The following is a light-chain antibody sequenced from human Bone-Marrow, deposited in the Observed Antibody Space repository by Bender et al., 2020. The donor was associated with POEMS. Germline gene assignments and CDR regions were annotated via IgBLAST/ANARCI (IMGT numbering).Light chain of an antibody. CDR3: AVWDDSLSVV. CDR2: RNN. J-gene: IGLJ7*01. Sequence: QSVLTQPPSASGTPGQRVTISCSGSSSNIGSNYVYWYQQVPGTTPKLLIYRNNERPSGVPDRFSGSKSGTSASLAISGLRSEDEAEYYCAVWDDSLSVVFGGGTQLTVL. CDR1: SSNIGSNY. V-gene: IGLV1-47*01.